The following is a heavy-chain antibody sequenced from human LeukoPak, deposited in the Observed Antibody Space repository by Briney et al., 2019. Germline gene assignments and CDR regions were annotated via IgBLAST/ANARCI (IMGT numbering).Heavy chain of an antibody. Sequence: SETLSLTCTVTGGAISSYYWSWIRQPPGKGLEWIGYIYYTGSTNYNPSLKSRVTISVDTSKNQFSLKLSSVTAADTAVYYCARQQLSQLYYFDNWGQGTLVTVSS. CDR3: ARQQLSQLYYFDN. CDR1: GGAISSYY. J-gene: IGHJ4*02. V-gene: IGHV4-59*01. D-gene: IGHD6-13*01. CDR2: IYYTGST.